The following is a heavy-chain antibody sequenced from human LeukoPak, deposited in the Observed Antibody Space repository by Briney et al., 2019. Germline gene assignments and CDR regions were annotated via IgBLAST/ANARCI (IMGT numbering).Heavy chain of an antibody. J-gene: IGHJ5*02. CDR1: GFTFSSYG. Sequence: PGGSLRLSCAASGFTFSSYGMHWVRQAPGKGLEWVAFIRYGGSNKYYADSVKGRFTISRDNSKNTLDLQMNSLRAEDTAVYYCAKDPGDYGFNWFDPWGQGTLVTVSS. CDR2: IRYGGSNK. V-gene: IGHV3-30*02. CDR3: AKDPGDYGFNWFDP. D-gene: IGHD3-16*01.